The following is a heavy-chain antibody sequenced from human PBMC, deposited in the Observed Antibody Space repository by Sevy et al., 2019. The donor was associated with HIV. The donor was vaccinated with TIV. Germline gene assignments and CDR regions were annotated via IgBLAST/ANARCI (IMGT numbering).Heavy chain of an antibody. CDR2: ISGLSNYI. CDR1: GFTFNSYS. D-gene: IGHD1-7*01. Sequence: GGSLRLSCAASGFTFNSYSINWVRQAPGKGLEWVSYISGLSNYIYYADSLKGRFTISRDNAKDSVYLQMNSLRVEDTAVYYCARGENWNYAVYWGQGILVTVSS. V-gene: IGHV3-21*01. J-gene: IGHJ4*02. CDR3: ARGENWNYAVY.